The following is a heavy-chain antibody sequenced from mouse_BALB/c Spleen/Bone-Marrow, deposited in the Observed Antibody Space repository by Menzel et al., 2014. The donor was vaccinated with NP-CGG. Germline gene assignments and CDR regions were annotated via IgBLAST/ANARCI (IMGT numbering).Heavy chain of an antibody. CDR1: GYSFTSYW. CDR2: IYPGNSDI. D-gene: IGHD2-14*01. J-gene: IGHJ4*01. V-gene: IGHV1-5*01. Sequence: VQLQQPGTMLARPGASVKMSCKASGYSFTSYWMHWVKQRPGQGLEWIGAIYPGNSDISYNQKFKGKAKLTAVTSASTAYMELSSLTNEDSAVYYCTIYRFDEDAMDYWGQGTSVTVSS. CDR3: TIYRFDEDAMDY.